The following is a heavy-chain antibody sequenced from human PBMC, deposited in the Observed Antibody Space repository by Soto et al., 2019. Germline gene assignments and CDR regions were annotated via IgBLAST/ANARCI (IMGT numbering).Heavy chain of an antibody. J-gene: IGHJ6*02. CDR1: WLSVSSNY. V-gene: IGHV3-53*01. CDR3: ARDSTINGTLWFGEFKDYGMDV. CDR2: IYSGGST. Sequence: GSLRLSCVTSWLSVSSNYMGMVRQAPGKGLEGVSVIYSGGSTYYADSVKGRFTISRDNSKNTLYLQMNRLRAEDTAVYYCARDSTINGTLWFGEFKDYGMDVWGQGTTVTGSS. D-gene: IGHD3-10*01.